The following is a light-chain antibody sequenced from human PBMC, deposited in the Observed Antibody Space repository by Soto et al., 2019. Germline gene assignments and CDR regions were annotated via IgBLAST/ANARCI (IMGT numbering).Light chain of an antibody. V-gene: IGLV2-14*01. CDR3: SSYTSSILV. Sequence: QSALTQPASVSGSPGQSITISCKGTSRDVGAYNFVSWYQQYPDKAPKLMIYEVSNRPSGVSNRFSGSKSGNTASLTISGLQAEDEADYYCSSYTSSILVFGGGTKLTV. J-gene: IGLJ3*02. CDR2: EVS. CDR1: SRDVGAYNF.